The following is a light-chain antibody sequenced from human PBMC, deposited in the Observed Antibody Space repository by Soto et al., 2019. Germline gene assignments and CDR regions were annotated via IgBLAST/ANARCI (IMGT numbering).Light chain of an antibody. CDR3: TSYTTSSTYV. CDR1: SSDVDAYNF. V-gene: IGLV2-14*03. J-gene: IGLJ1*01. CDR2: DVS. Sequence: SGLTQPASVSGSPGQSIAISCTGTSSDVDAYNFVSWYQHHPGKAPKLMIFDVSNRPSGVSNRFSGSKSGNTASLTISGLQAEDEADYYCTSYTTSSTYVFGTGTKVTVL.